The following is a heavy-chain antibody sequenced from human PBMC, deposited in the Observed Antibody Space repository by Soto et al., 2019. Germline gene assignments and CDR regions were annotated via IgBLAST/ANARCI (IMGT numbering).Heavy chain of an antibody. V-gene: IGHV5-51*01. CDR3: ARTAAAGKYYYGMDV. D-gene: IGHD6-13*01. CDR1: GYSFTSYW. J-gene: IGHJ6*02. Sequence: EVQLVQSGAEVKKPGESLKISCKGSGYSFTSYWIGWVRQMPGKGLECMGIIYPGDSDTRYSPSFQGQVTISADKSISTAYRQWSSLKASDTAMYYCARTAAAGKYYYGMDVWGQGTTVTVSS. CDR2: IYPGDSDT.